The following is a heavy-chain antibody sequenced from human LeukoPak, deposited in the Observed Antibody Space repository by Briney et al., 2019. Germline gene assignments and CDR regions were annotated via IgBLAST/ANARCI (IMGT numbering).Heavy chain of an antibody. CDR3: ARPSQNYYGSGTYFDY. J-gene: IGHJ4*02. Sequence: TGGSLRLSCAASGFTFSSYSMNWVRQAPGKGLEWVSYISSSSSTIYYADSVKGRFTISRDNAKNSLYLQMNGLRAEDTAVYYCARPSQNYYGSGTYFDYWGQGTLVTVSS. CDR1: GFTFSSYS. D-gene: IGHD3-10*01. CDR2: ISSSSSTI. V-gene: IGHV3-48*01.